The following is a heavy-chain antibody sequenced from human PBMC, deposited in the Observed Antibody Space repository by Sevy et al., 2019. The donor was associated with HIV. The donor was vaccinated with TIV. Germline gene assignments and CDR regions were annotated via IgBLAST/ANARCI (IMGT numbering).Heavy chain of an antibody. CDR3: STDPIIVLLVTDGMDV. V-gene: IGHV3-15*01. CDR1: GFTFTHAW. CDR2: IKSTPDGGTT. J-gene: IGHJ6*02. Sequence: GGSLRLSCTASGFTFTHAWMSWVRQAPGKGLEWVGRIKSTPDGGTTDYAAPVKGRFTIGRDDSKNTLYLQMNSLKTEDTAVYYCSTDPIIVLLVTDGMDVWGQGTTVTVSS. D-gene: IGHD2-8*02.